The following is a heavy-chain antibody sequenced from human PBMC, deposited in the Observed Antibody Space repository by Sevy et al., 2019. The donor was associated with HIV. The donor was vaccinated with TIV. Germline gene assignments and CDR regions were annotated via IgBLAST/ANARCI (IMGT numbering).Heavy chain of an antibody. V-gene: IGHV4-4*02. CDR3: ARGGETPRGFDP. D-gene: IGHD3-16*01. J-gene: IGHJ5*02. Sequence: SETLSLTCAVSGGPIRSVNWWHWVRQPPGKGLEWIGEIYHTGSTNYNPSLKSRVTISVDNSKNQFSLNLRSVTAADTAVYYCARGGETPRGFDPWGQGSLVTVSS. CDR1: GGPIRSVNW. CDR2: IYHTGST.